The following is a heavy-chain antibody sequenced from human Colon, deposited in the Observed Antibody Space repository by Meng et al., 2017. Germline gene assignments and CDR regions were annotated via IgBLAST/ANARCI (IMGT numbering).Heavy chain of an antibody. CDR1: GFTFSSYS. CDR2: ISTSSSYI. J-gene: IGHJ4*02. Sequence: EVQLVESGGGLVKPGGSLRPSCAASGFTFSSYSMNWVRQAPGKGLEWVSSISTSSSYIYYADSVKGRFTISRDDAKNSLYLQMNSLRAEDTAVYYCARELQLGYWGQGTLVTVSS. D-gene: IGHD5-24*01. CDR3: ARELQLGY. V-gene: IGHV3-21*01.